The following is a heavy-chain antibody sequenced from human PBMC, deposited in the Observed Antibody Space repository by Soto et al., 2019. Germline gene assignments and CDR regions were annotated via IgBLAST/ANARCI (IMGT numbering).Heavy chain of an antibody. CDR2: IIPIFGTA. CDR3: ASPPRVDCSGGSCPPLQYYYYGMDV. D-gene: IGHD2-15*01. Sequence: QVQLVQSGAEVKKPGSSVKVSCKASGGTFSSYAISWVRQAPGQGLEWMGGIIPIFGTANYAQKFQGRVTITANESTSTAYMELSSLRSEATGVYYCASPPRVDCSGGSCPPLQYYYYGMDVWGQGTMVTVSS. J-gene: IGHJ6*02. V-gene: IGHV1-69*12. CDR1: GGTFSSYA.